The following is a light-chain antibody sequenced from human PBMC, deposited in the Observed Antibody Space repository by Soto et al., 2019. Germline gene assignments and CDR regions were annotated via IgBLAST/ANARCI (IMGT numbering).Light chain of an antibody. V-gene: IGKV3-20*01. CDR1: QSISSGY. CDR2: GAS. J-gene: IGKJ2*01. Sequence: EIVLTQSPGTLSLSPWERATLSCRASQSISSGYLAWYQHKPGQAPRVRIYGASSRATGIPDRCSGRVSGTDFTLTISSLEPQDFAAYFCQQYGNHPPHAFGQGTKLEIK. CDR3: QQYGNHPPHA.